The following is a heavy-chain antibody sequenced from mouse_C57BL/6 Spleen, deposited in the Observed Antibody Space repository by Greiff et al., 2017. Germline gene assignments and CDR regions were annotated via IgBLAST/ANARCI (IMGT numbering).Heavy chain of an antibody. D-gene: IGHD2-3*01. J-gene: IGHJ3*01. CDR1: GFSLTSYG. CDR3: ARDDGYCRFSY. Sequence: VQLQQSGPGLVQPSQSLSITCTVSGFSLTSYGVHWVRQSPGKGLEWLGVIWSGGSTDYNAAFISRLSISKANSKSQVFFKMNSLQAADAAIYYCARDDGYCRFSYWGQGTLVTVSA. V-gene: IGHV2-2*01. CDR2: IWSGGST.